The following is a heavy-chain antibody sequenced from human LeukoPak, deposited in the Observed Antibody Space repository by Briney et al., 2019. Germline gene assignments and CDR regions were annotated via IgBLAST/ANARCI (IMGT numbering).Heavy chain of an antibody. CDR3: ARERRLRGGFDY. Sequence: GGSLRLSCAASGFTFSSYAMSWVRQAPGKGLEWVSAISGSGGSTYYADSVKGRFTTSRDNSKNTLYLQMNSLRAEDTAVYYCARERRLRGGFDYWGQGTLVTVSS. V-gene: IGHV3-23*01. D-gene: IGHD3-10*01. CDR1: GFTFSSYA. J-gene: IGHJ4*02. CDR2: ISGSGGST.